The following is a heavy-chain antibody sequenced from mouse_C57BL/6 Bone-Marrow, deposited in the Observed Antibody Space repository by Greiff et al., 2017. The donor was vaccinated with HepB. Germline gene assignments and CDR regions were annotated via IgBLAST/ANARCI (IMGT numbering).Heavy chain of an antibody. D-gene: IGHD2-5*01. J-gene: IGHJ2*01. CDR1: GFTFSSYA. V-gene: IGHV5-4*03. CDR2: ISDGGSYT. Sequence: EVKVVESGGGLVKPGGSLKLSCAASGFTFSSYAMSWVRQTPEKRLEWVATISDGGSYTYYPDNVKGRFTISRDNAKNNLYLQMSHLKSEDTAMYYCARAYYSNYVYFDYWGQGTTLTVSS. CDR3: ARAYYSNYVYFDY.